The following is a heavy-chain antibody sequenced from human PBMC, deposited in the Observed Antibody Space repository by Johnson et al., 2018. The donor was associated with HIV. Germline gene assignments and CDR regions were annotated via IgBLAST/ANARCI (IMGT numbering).Heavy chain of an antibody. J-gene: IGHJ3*02. CDR3: AKGCRWLLERTYAFDI. CDR1: VFTFNTYA. V-gene: IGHV3-30*04. Sequence: QVQLVESGGGVVQPGRSLRLSCAASVFTFNTYAMHWVRQAPGTGLEWVAVISYDGSNKYYADSVKGRFTISRDNSRNTVYLQMNSLRVEDTAVYYCAKGCRWLLERTYAFDIWGQGTMVTVSS. CDR2: ISYDGSNK. D-gene: IGHD3-22*01.